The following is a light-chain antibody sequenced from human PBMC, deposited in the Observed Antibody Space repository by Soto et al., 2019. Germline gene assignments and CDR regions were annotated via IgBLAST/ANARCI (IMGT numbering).Light chain of an antibody. CDR3: QSYDSSLSGSV. J-gene: IGLJ3*02. CDR2: GNS. Sequence: QSVLTQPPSVSGAPGQRVTISCTGSSSNIGAGYDVHWYQQLPGTAPKLLIYGNSNRPSGVPDRFSGSKSGTSASLAIPGLPAEDEADYYCQSYDSSLSGSVFGGGTKVTVL. V-gene: IGLV1-40*01. CDR1: SSNIGAGYD.